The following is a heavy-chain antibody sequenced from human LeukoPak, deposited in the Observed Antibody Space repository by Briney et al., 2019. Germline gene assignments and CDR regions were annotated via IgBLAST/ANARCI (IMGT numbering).Heavy chain of an antibody. Sequence: PSETLSLTCAVYGGSFSGYYWSWIRPPPRPGLLWIGEINHSGSTNYNPSLKSRGTISEDPSKNQFSLKLRSVTAADTAVYYCAREDGTAMDNAFDIWGQGTMVTVSS. CDR3: AREDGTAMDNAFDI. V-gene: IGHV4-34*01. CDR2: INHSGST. D-gene: IGHD5-18*01. J-gene: IGHJ3*02. CDR1: GGSFSGYY.